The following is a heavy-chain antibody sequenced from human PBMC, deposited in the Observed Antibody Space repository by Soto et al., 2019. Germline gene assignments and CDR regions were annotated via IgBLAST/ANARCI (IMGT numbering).Heavy chain of an antibody. CDR3: ARDSNVLLWFGEFGV. J-gene: IGHJ6*02. CDR1: GFSFSSYT. CDR2: ITHDGGDK. V-gene: IGHV3-30*04. D-gene: IGHD3-10*01. Sequence: GGSLRLSCAASGFSFSSYTMHWVRQTPGKGLERVAVITHDGGDKYYADSVKGRFTTSRDNSKNTLYLQMNSLRAEDTAVYYCARDSNVLLWFGEFGVWGQGTTVTVSS.